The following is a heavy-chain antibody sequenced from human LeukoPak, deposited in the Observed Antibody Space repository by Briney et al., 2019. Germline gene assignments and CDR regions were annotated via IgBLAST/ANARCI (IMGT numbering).Heavy chain of an antibody. CDR2: INHSGST. CDR1: GGSFSGYY. V-gene: IGHV4-34*01. D-gene: IGHD2/OR15-2a*01. CDR3: AGHHPRNTVDF. Sequence: SETLSLTCAVYGGSFSGYYWSWIRQPPGKGLEWIGEINHSGSTNYNPSLKSRVTTSVDTSKNQLSLKLRSVTAADTAVYYCAGHHPRNTVDFWGQGTLVTVSS. J-gene: IGHJ4*02.